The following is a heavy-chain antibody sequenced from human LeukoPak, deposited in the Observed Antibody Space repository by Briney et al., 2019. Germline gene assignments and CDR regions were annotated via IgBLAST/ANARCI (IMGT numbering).Heavy chain of an antibody. V-gene: IGHV3-66*01. D-gene: IGHD5-18*01. Sequence: PGGSLRLSCAASGLTFSSYVMTWVRRAPGKGLEWVSLIYSGGRTFYADSVKGRFTISRDNSKNTLSLQMNSLRAEDTAVYYCSTWGGYNYASYYFDYWGQGTLVTVSS. J-gene: IGHJ4*02. CDR2: IYSGGRT. CDR1: GLTFSSYV. CDR3: STWGGYNYASYYFDY.